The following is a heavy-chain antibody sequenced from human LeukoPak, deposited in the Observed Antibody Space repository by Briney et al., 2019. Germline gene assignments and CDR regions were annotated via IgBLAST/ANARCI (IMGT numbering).Heavy chain of an antibody. CDR2: ISAYNGNT. J-gene: IGHJ4*02. Sequence: ASVKVSCKASGYTFSTYGISWVRQAPGQGLDWMGWISAYNGNTNYAQKLQGRVTMTTDTSTSTAYMELRSLRSDDTAVYYCARDDALAATGSFDYWGQGTLVTVSS. CDR3: ARDDALAATGSFDY. D-gene: IGHD6-25*01. V-gene: IGHV1-18*01. CDR1: GYTFSTYG.